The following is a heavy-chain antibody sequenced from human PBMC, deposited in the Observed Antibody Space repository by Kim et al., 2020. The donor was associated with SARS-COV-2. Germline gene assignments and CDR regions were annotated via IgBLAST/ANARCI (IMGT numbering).Heavy chain of an antibody. CDR2: INAGNGNT. Sequence: ASVKVSCKASGYTFTSYAMHWVRQAPGQRLEWMGWINAGNGNTKYSQKFQGRVTITRDTSASTAYMELSSLRSEDTAVYYCSRSPDIVATISLDYWGQGTLVTVSS. D-gene: IGHD5-12*01. CDR1: GYTFTSYA. J-gene: IGHJ4*02. CDR3: SRSPDIVATISLDY. V-gene: IGHV1-3*01.